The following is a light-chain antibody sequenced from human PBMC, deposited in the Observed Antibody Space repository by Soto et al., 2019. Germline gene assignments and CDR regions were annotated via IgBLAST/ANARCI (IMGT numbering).Light chain of an antibody. CDR1: SSNIGAGYD. CDR3: QSYDSSLSGPYV. J-gene: IGLJ1*01. CDR2: GNN. Sequence: QSALTQPPSVSGAPGQRVTISCTGSSSNIGAGYDVHWYQRLPGTAPKVLIYGNNNRPSGVPDRFSGSKSGTSASLAITGLQAEDEADYYCQSYDSSLSGPYVFGTGTKVTVL. V-gene: IGLV1-40*01.